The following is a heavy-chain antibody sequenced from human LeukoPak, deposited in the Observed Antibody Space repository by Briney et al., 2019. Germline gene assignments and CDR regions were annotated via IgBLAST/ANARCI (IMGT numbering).Heavy chain of an antibody. CDR3: ATHISSTTYYSGMDV. D-gene: IGHD6-13*01. CDR1: GYSFTNYW. Sequence: GESLKISCKGYGYSFTNYWVGWVRQMPGKGLEWMGIIYPGDSDTRYSPSLQGQVTISADKSISTAYLQWSSLRASDTAKYYCATHISSTTYYSGMDVWGQGTTVTVSS. V-gene: IGHV5-51*01. CDR2: IYPGDSDT. J-gene: IGHJ6*02.